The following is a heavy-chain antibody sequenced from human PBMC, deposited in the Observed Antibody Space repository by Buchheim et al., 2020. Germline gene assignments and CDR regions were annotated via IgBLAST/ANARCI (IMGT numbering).Heavy chain of an antibody. Sequence: EVQLVESGGGLVQPGGPLRLSRAASGFAFGNYWMFWVRQTAGKGLALISRINGDGTVTTYADSVKGRFTISRDNAKNKLYLQMDSLRADDTALYYCTKDGGNSPDFWGQGTL. CDR2: INGDGTVT. CDR3: TKDGGNSPDF. D-gene: IGHD4-23*01. CDR1: GFAFGNYW. J-gene: IGHJ4*02. V-gene: IGHV3-74*01.